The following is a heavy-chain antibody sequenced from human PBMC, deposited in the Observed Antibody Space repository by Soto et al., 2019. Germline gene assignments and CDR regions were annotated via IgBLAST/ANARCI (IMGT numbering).Heavy chain of an antibody. D-gene: IGHD3-22*01. V-gene: IGHV3-7*01. CDR2: INSDGSDN. CDR3: ARAIGPTLFDY. Sequence: GGSLRLSCVGSGFTFSDNHMSWVRQAPGRGLEWVANINSDGSDNYYVDSVKGRFTISRDNARNSLYLQMNSLRAGDTAIYFCARAIGPTLFDYWGQGTLVTVSS. J-gene: IGHJ4*02. CDR1: GFTFSDNH.